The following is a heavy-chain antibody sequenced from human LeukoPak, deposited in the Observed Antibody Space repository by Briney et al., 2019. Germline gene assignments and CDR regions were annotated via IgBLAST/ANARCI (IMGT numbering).Heavy chain of an antibody. J-gene: IGHJ6*02. V-gene: IGHV5-51*01. CDR3: WRRLSSSWGDPYYHSGMDA. CDR2: IYPGESDT. CDR1: GYSFTSYW. Sequence: GEALEIPFKGSGYSFTSYWIGLVRQVPGEGLGGMGMIYPGESDTRYSRSCQGQVTISADKSISNAYLGRGRLKAPGTAMYYFWRRLSSSWGDPYYHSGMDAWGQGTTVTVSS. D-gene: IGHD6-13*01.